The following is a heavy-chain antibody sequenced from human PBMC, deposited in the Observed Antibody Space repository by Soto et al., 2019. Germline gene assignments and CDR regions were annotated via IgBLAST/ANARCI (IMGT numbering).Heavy chain of an antibody. Sequence: HPGGSLRLSCAASGFTFSSYAMHWVRQAPGKGLEWVAVISYDGSNKYYADSVKGRFTISRDNSKNTLYLQMNSLRAEDTAVYYCARDPLWGTAMVLWYFDLWGRGTLVT. V-gene: IGHV3-30-3*01. CDR2: ISYDGSNK. J-gene: IGHJ2*01. D-gene: IGHD5-18*01. CDR3: ARDPLWGTAMVLWYFDL. CDR1: GFTFSSYA.